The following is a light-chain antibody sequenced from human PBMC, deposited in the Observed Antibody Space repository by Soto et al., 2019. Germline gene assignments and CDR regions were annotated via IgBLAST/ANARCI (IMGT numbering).Light chain of an antibody. CDR2: EVN. V-gene: IGLV2-8*01. Sequence: QSALTQPPSASGSPGQSVTISCTGTSSDVGGYKYVSWYQQHPGKAPQLMIYEVNKRPSGVPDRFSGSKSGNTASLTASGLQAEDEADYYCSSDAGGINLEVFGTGTKVTVL. J-gene: IGLJ1*01. CDR3: SSDAGGINLEV. CDR1: SSDVGGYKY.